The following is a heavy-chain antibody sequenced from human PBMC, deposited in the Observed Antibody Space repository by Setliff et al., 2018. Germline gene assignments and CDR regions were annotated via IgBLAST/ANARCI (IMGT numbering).Heavy chain of an antibody. J-gene: IGHJ4*02. D-gene: IGHD5-18*01. Sequence: ASVKVSCKASGYTFTSYAMNWVRQAPGQGLEWMGWINTNTGNPTYAQGFTGRFVFSLDTSVSTAYLQISSLKAEDTAVYYCARAPLESGYNYGQGHYFDYWGQGTLVTSPQ. CDR3: ARAPLESGYNYGQGHYFDY. CDR1: GYTFTSYA. CDR2: INTNTGNP. V-gene: IGHV7-4-1*02.